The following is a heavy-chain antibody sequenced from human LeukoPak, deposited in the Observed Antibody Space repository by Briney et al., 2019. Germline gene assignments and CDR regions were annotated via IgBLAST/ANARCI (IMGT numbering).Heavy chain of an antibody. CDR1: GFSFSSFG. Sequence: GGSLRLSCAASGFSFSSFGMHWVRQAPGKGLEWVSSISSSSSYIYYADSVKGRFTISRDNAKNSLYLQMNSLRAEDTAVYYCARAHYCSGGSCYLDYWGQGTLVTVSS. D-gene: IGHD2-15*01. CDR2: ISSSSSYI. CDR3: ARAHYCSGGSCYLDY. V-gene: IGHV3-21*01. J-gene: IGHJ4*02.